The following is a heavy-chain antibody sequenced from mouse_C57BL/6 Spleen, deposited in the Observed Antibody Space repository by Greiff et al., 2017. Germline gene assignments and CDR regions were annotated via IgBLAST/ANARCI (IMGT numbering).Heavy chain of an antibody. CDR3: AKNENYSNFYYFDY. CDR2: IWRGGST. Sequence: VQLQQSGPGLVQPSQSLSITCTVSGFSLTSYGVHWVRQSPGKGLEWLGVIWRGGSTDYNAAFMSRLSITKDNSKSQVFFKMNSLQADDTAIYYCAKNENYSNFYYFDYGGQGTTLTVST. J-gene: IGHJ2*01. D-gene: IGHD2-5*01. V-gene: IGHV2-5*01. CDR1: GFSLTSYG.